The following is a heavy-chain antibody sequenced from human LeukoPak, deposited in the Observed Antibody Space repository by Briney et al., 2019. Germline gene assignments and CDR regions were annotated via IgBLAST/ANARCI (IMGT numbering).Heavy chain of an antibody. D-gene: IGHD2-15*01. V-gene: IGHV3-7*01. CDR3: ARKDCSGGSCYRNFDS. Sequence: GSLRLSCAASGFTFSDYWMSWVRQAPGKGLEWVANIKQDGSERCYVDSVKGRFTISRDNAKNSLYLQMNSLRAEDTAVYYCARKDCSGGSCYRNFDSWGQGTLVTVSS. J-gene: IGHJ4*02. CDR2: IKQDGSER. CDR1: GFTFSDYW.